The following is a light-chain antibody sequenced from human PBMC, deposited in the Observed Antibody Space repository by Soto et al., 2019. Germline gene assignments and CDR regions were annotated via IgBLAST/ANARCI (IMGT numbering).Light chain of an antibody. Sequence: QLVLTQSPSASASLGASVKITCTLSSGHSSYAIAWHQQQPETGTRSLMKVNSDGSHIKGDGIPDRLSGSSSGAARYLTISSLQAEDESDCYCQTWGSGIRVFGGGTKLTVL. CDR3: QTWGSGIRV. V-gene: IGLV4-69*01. J-gene: IGLJ3*02. CDR2: VNSDGSH. CDR1: SGHSSYA.